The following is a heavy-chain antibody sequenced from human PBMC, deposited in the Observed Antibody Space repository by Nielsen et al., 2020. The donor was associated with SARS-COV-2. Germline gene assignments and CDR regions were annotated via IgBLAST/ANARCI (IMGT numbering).Heavy chain of an antibody. Sequence: SLKISCAASGFTFSSYSMNWVRQAPGKGLEWVSGISWNSGSIGYADSVKGRFTISRDNAKNSLYLQMNSLRAEDTALYYCAKSGGAAGWHYDFWSGYPPHYFDYWGQGTLVTVSS. J-gene: IGHJ4*02. D-gene: IGHD3-3*01. CDR3: AKSGGAAGWHYDFWSGYPPHYFDY. CDR2: ISWNSGSI. V-gene: IGHV3-9*01. CDR1: GFTFSSYS.